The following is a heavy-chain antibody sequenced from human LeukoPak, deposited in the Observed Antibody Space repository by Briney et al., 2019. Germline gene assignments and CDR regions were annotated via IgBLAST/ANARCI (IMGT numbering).Heavy chain of an antibody. V-gene: IGHV3-73*01. D-gene: IGHD5-12*01. CDR2: IRSKANSYAT. J-gene: IGHJ6*02. CDR1: GFPFSASA. CDR3: AHYTPRHMVATLDYGMDV. Sequence: PGGSLRLSCAASGFPFSASAMTWVRQASGKGLEWVGRIRSKANSYATAYAASVKGRFTISRDDSKNTAYLQMNSLKTEDTAVYYCAHYTPRHMVATLDYGMDVWGQGTTVTVSS.